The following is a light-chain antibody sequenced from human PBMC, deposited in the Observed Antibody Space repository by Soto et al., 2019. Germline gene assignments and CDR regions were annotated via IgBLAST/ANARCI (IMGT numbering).Light chain of an antibody. Sequence: QSALTHPASVSGSPGQSITISCTGTSSDVGGYNYVSWYQQHPGKAPKLMIYDVSNRPSGVSNRFSGSKSGNTASLTISGLQAEDEADYYCTSYTSSSTDVVLGGGTKLTVL. CDR2: DVS. CDR1: SSDVGGYNY. CDR3: TSYTSSSTDVV. V-gene: IGLV2-14*01. J-gene: IGLJ2*01.